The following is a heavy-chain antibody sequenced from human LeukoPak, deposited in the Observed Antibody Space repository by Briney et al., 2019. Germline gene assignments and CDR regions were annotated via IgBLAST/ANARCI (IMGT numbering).Heavy chain of an antibody. V-gene: IGHV3-23*01. J-gene: IGHJ3*02. CDR3: ARGPSAAGEGGAFDI. D-gene: IGHD6-13*01. CDR2: INDNGAGT. CDR1: GFTFSSYA. Sequence: GGSLRLSCAASGFTFSSYAMSWVRQAPGKGLKWVSTINDNGAGTYYADSVKGRFTISRDNSYNTVSPQMNSLRDEDTGVYYCARGPSAAGEGGAFDIWGQGTMVTVSS.